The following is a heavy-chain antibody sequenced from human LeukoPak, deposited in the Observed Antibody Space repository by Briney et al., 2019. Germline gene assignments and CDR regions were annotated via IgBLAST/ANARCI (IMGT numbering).Heavy chain of an antibody. CDR2: INTKTGNT. V-gene: IGHV1-18*01. D-gene: IGHD4-17*01. J-gene: IGHJ4*02. CDR3: ATTRDYSEYLLGYFDY. Sequence: ASVKVSCKASGYSFTTYAISWGRQGPGQRLGWVGWINTKTGNTNYAQTFQGRVTLTTDTSTNTAYMELRSLTLDDTAVYYCATTRDYSEYLLGYFDYWGQGSLVTVSS. CDR1: GYSFTTYA.